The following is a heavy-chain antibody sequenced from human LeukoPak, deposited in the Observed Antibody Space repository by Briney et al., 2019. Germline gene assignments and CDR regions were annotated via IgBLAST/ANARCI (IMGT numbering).Heavy chain of an antibody. Sequence: GGSLRLSCEASGFTFSSYAMSWVRQAPGKGLEWVPAISGSGGSTYYADSVKGRFTISRDNSKNTLYLQMNSLRAEDTAVYYCAKDVVVEGWFDPWGQGTLVTVSS. V-gene: IGHV3-23*01. D-gene: IGHD2-2*01. CDR1: GFTFSSYA. J-gene: IGHJ5*02. CDR2: ISGSGGST. CDR3: AKDVVVEGWFDP.